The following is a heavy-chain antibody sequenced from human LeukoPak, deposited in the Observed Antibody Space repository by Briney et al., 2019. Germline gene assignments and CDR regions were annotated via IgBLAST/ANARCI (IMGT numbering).Heavy chain of an antibody. J-gene: IGHJ4*02. CDR1: GFTFSSYS. D-gene: IGHD2-2*02. Sequence: GGSLRLSCAASGFTFSSYSMNWVRQAPGKGLEWVSSISSSSSYIYYADSVKGRFTISRDNAKNSLYLQMNSLRAEDTAVYYCARDVSDGCSSTSCYNGNGFDYWAQGTLVSVSS. V-gene: IGHV3-21*01. CDR2: ISSSSSYI. CDR3: ARDVSDGCSSTSCYNGNGFDY.